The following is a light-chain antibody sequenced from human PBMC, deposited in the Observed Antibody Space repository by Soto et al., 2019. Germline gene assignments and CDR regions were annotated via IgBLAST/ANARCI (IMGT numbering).Light chain of an antibody. CDR3: QQYINWVT. CDR1: QSVSSN. V-gene: IGKV3-15*01. J-gene: IGKJ3*01. CDR2: GAS. Sequence: EIVMTQSPATLSVSPGERATLSCRASQSVSSNLAWYQQKPGQAPRLLIYGASTRATGIPARFSGSGSGTDFTLTISSLQSEDFAVYYCQQYINWVTFGPGTKVDIK.